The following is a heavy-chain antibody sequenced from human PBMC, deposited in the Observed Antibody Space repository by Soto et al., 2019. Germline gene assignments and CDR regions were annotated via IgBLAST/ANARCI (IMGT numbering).Heavy chain of an antibody. V-gene: IGHV3-72*01. CDR3: ARGLAYCGGDCYPDAFDI. Sequence: EVQLVESGGGLVQPGGSLRLSCAASGFTFSDHYMDWVRQAPGKGLEWVGRTRNKANSYTTEYAASVKGRFTISRDDSKNSLYLQMNSLKTEDTAVYYCARGLAYCGGDCYPDAFDIWGQGTMVTVSS. CDR1: GFTFSDHY. CDR2: TRNKANSYTT. J-gene: IGHJ3*02. D-gene: IGHD2-21*02.